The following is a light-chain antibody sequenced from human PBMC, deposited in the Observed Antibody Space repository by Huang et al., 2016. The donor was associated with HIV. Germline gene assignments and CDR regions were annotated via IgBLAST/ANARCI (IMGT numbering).Light chain of an antibody. V-gene: IGKV4-1*01. J-gene: IGKJ3*01. CDR1: QSIFYNSNVQNY. Sequence: DVVLSQSPDYLPVSLVASATVNCRSSQSIFYNSNVQNYLAWYQQKAGQPPKLLVYWASPRAPGVPDRFSGTGSGTDFTLTINNLQAEDAAVYYCQQYYFSPRTFGPGTKVDI. CDR2: WAS. CDR3: QQYYFSPRT.